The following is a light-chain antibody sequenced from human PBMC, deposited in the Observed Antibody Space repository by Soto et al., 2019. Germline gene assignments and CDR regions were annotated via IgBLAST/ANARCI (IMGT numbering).Light chain of an antibody. CDR3: HQRQSWPRT. CDR1: QSVSSY. J-gene: IGKJ1*01. V-gene: IGKV3D-15*03. Sequence: EIVMTQSPATLSVSPGERATLSCRASQSVSSYLTWYQQKPGQAPRLLIYQTSIRAAGIPARFSASGTGTDFTLTISDVQPEDFAVYYCHQRQSWPRTFGQGTKVDI. CDR2: QTS.